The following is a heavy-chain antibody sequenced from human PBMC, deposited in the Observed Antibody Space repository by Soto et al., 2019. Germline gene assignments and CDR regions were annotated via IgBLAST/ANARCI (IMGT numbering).Heavy chain of an antibody. Sequence: QVQLVQSGAEVKKPGASVKVSCKASGYTFTSYGISWVRQAPGQGLEWMGWISAYNGNTNYAQKLQGRVTMTTDTSTRTAYMELRSLRSDDTAVYYCARDGELELRMYYYYGMDVWGQGTTVTVSS. CDR3: ARDGELELRMYYYYGMDV. D-gene: IGHD1-7*01. CDR2: ISAYNGNT. J-gene: IGHJ6*02. CDR1: GYTFTSYG. V-gene: IGHV1-18*01.